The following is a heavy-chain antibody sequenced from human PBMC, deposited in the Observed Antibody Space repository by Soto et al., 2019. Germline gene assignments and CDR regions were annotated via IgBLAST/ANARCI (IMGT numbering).Heavy chain of an antibody. CDR3: TPVRLERRSFPWFDP. V-gene: IGHV3-49*03. Sequence: GGSLRLSCTASGFTFGDYAMSWFRQAPGKGLEWVGFIRSKAYGGTTEYAASVKGRFTISRDDSKSIAYLQMNSLKTEDTAVYYCTPVRLERRSFPWFDPWAQGTLVTVSS. J-gene: IGHJ5*02. CDR2: IRSKAYGGTT. D-gene: IGHD1-1*01. CDR1: GFTFGDYA.